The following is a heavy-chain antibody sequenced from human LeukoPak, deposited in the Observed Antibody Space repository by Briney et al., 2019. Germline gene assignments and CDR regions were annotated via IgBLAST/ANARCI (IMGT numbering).Heavy chain of an antibody. V-gene: IGHV4-59*01. CDR3: ARDGDYYDSSGPGLFDY. J-gene: IGHJ4*02. CDR1: GYSISSIYY. CDR2: IYYSGST. D-gene: IGHD3-22*01. Sequence: SETLSLTCAVSGYSISSIYYWGWIRQSPGKGLEWIGYIYYSGSTNYNPSLKSRVTISVDTSKNQFSLKLSSVTAADTAVYYCARDGDYYDSSGPGLFDYWGQGTLVTVSS.